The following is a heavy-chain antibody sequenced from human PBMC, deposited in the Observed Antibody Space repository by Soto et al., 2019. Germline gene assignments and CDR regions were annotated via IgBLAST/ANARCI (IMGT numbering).Heavy chain of an antibody. Sequence: SETLSLTCTVSGGSINSGNYYWSWIRQPPGKGLEWIGYIYYSGSTYYNPSLKSRVTISIDTSKSQFSLKLSSVTAADTAVYYCARVRDYDSSGSARPCFDYWGQGTLVT. V-gene: IGHV4-30-4*01. CDR3: ARVRDYDSSGSARPCFDY. D-gene: IGHD3-22*01. J-gene: IGHJ4*02. CDR1: GGSINSGNYY. CDR2: IYYSGST.